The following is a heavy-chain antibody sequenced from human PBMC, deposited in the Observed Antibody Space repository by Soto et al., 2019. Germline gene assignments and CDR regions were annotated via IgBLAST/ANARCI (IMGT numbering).Heavy chain of an antibody. Sequence: GGSLRLSCAASGFTFSSYAMSWVRQAPGKGLEWVSTISGSGGSTYYADSVKGRFTISRDNSKNTLSLQVNSLRAEDTAIYYCAKSGHDFWSGYPIDYGGQETLVTFSS. D-gene: IGHD3-3*01. V-gene: IGHV3-23*01. J-gene: IGHJ4*02. CDR2: ISGSGGST. CDR3: AKSGHDFWSGYPIDY. CDR1: GFTFSSYA.